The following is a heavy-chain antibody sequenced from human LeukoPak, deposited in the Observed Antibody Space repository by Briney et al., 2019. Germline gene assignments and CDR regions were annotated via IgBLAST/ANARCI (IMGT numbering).Heavy chain of an antibody. Sequence: SETLSLTCTVSGYSISSGYYWGWIRQPPGKGLEWIGSIYHSGSTYYNPSLKSRVTISVDTSKNQSSLKLSSVTAADTAVYYCARVVAVAGRRTFDYWGQGTLVTVSS. J-gene: IGHJ4*02. D-gene: IGHD6-19*01. CDR2: IYHSGST. V-gene: IGHV4-38-2*02. CDR1: GYSISSGYY. CDR3: ARVVAVAGRRTFDY.